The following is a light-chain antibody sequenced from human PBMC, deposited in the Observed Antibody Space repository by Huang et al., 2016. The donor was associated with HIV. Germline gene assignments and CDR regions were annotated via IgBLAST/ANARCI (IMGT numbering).Light chain of an antibody. CDR2: DAS. J-gene: IGKJ3*01. Sequence: EIVLTQSPATLSLSPGERATLSCRASQSVSSDLAWYQQKPGQAPRLLIYDASNRATGIPVRFIGSGSGTDFSLTITSLEPEDFAVYYCQQRSDWPLTFGPGTKVDIK. CDR1: QSVSSD. CDR3: QQRSDWPLT. V-gene: IGKV3-11*01.